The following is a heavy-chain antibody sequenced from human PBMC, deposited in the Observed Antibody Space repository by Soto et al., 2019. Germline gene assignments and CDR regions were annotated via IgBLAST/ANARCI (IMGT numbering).Heavy chain of an antibody. D-gene: IGHD6-13*01. J-gene: IGHJ4*02. CDR2: TYYASTWIN. CDR3: ARWIHSSHIFDS. CDR1: GDSVSSVIVA. V-gene: IGHV6-1*01. Sequence: SQTLSLTCDISGDSVSSVIVAWNRIRQSPSRGLEWLGRTYYASTWINEYALSVRSRMSINADTSKNQFSLQLNSVTPEDTATYYCARWIHSSHIFDSWGQGALATVSS.